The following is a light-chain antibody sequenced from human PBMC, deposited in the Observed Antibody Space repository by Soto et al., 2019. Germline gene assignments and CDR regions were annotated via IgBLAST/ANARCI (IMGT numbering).Light chain of an antibody. J-gene: IGKJ5*01. CDR1: QSVGSN. Sequence: EIVLKQSPATLSVSTGERATLSCRASQSVGSNLAWYHQKPGQAPSLLIYGASTRATGIPARFSGSGSGTEFTLIISSLQSEDFAVYYCQQYNNWPITFGQGRLLAIK. CDR3: QQYNNWPIT. V-gene: IGKV3-15*01. CDR2: GAS.